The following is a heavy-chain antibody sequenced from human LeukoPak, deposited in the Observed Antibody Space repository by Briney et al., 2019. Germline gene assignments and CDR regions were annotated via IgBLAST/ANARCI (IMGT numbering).Heavy chain of an antibody. CDR2: IKQGGSEK. D-gene: IGHD6-13*01. V-gene: IGHV3-7*01. CDR3: ARRWYSSTRNNYYYYYMDV. J-gene: IGHJ6*03. Sequence: GGSLRLSCAASGFTFSTYWMSWVRQAPGKGLEWVANIKQGGSEKYYVDSVKGRFTISRDNAKNSLYLQMNSLRAEDTAVYYCARRWYSSTRNNYYYYYMDVWGKGTTVTVSS. CDR1: GFTFSTYW.